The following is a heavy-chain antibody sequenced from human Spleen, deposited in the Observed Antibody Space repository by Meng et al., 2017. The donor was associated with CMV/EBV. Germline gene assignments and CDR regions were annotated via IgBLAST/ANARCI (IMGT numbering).Heavy chain of an antibody. V-gene: IGHV3-21*01. D-gene: IGHD3-9*01. CDR1: GFTFSSYS. CDR3: ARPHILTGYYTY. Sequence: LSLTCAASGFTFSSYSMNWVRQAPGKGLEWVSSISSSSSYIYYADSVKGRFTISRDNAKNSLYLQMNSLRAEDTAVYYCARPHILTGYYTYWGQGTLVTVSS. J-gene: IGHJ4*02. CDR2: ISSSSSYI.